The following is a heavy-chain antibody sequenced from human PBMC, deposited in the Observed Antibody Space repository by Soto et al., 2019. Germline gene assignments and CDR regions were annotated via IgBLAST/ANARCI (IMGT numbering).Heavy chain of an antibody. CDR3: ARGGPPGDCVGDCQLNR. CDR2: IYYSGST. CDR1: GGSISSGDYY. J-gene: IGHJ5*02. D-gene: IGHD2-21*02. V-gene: IGHV4-30-4*01. Sequence: QVQLQESGPGLVKPSQTLSLTCTVSGGSISSGDYYWSWIRQPPGKGLEWIGYIYYSGSTYYNPSLKSRVTRSVDTSKNQFSLKLSSVTAADTAVYYCARGGPPGDCVGDCQLNRWGQGTLVTVSS.